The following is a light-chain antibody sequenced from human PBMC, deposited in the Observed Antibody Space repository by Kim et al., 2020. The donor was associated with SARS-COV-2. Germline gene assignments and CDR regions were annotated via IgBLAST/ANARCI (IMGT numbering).Light chain of an antibody. CDR2: DVT. J-gene: IGLJ3*02. V-gene: IGLV2-14*03. CDR1: SSDVGGYNY. Sequence: GQSITFSCTGTSSDVGGYNYVSWYQQHPGTAPKLMIYDVTNRPSGVSNRFSGSKSGNTASLTISGLQAADEADYYCSSYTTSSTVVFGGGTQLTVL. CDR3: SSYTTSSTVV.